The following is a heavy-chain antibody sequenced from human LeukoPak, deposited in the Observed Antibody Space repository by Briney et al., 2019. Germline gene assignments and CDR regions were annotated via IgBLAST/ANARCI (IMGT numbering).Heavy chain of an antibody. CDR1: GASISSGGYF. CDR3: ARALCINGICEWFDP. J-gene: IGHJ5*02. CDR2: IETSGST. D-gene: IGHD2-8*01. V-gene: IGHV4-61*02. Sequence: PSQTLSLTCTVSGASISSGGYFWSWIRQPAGKGVEWIGRIETSGSTNYNPSLKSRVTISVDTSKKQFSLKLRSVTAADTAVYYCARALCINGICEWFDPWGQGTLVTVSS.